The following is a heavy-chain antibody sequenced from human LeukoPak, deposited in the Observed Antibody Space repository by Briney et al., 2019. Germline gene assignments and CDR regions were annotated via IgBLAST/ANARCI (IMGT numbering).Heavy chain of an antibody. CDR2: IYYSEST. Sequence: SETLSLTCTVSGGSISSYYWSWIRQPPGKGLEWIGYIYYSESTNYNPSLKSRVTISVDTSKNQFSLKLSSVTAADTAVYYCARGYGRIPNYYYYYGMDVWGQGTTVTVS. CDR1: GGSISSYY. V-gene: IGHV4-59*01. D-gene: IGHD2-15*01. CDR3: ARGYGRIPNYYYYYGMDV. J-gene: IGHJ6*02.